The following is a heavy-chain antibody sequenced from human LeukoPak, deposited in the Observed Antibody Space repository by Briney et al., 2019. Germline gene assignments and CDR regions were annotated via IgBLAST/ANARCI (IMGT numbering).Heavy chain of an antibody. V-gene: IGHV1-69*01. CDR2: IIPIFGTA. J-gene: IGHJ4*02. CDR3: ARSGYSYGYLYRLPFDY. Sequence: ASVKVSFKASGGTFSSYAISWVRQAPGQGLEWMGGIIPIFGTANYARKFQGRVTITADESTSTAYMELSSLRSEDTAVYYCARSGYSYGYLYRLPFDYWGQGTLVTVSS. D-gene: IGHD5-18*01. CDR1: GGTFSSYA.